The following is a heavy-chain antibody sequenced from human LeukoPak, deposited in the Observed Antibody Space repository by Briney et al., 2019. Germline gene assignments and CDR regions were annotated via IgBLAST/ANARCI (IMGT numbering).Heavy chain of an antibody. CDR3: ARATYYYDSSGYLFDY. V-gene: IGHV4-59*08. D-gene: IGHD3-22*01. J-gene: IGHJ4*02. Sequence: SETLSLTCTVSGGSISNYYWSWIRQPPGKGLEWIGYIYYSGSTNYNPSLRSRVTISVDTSKNQFSLKLSSVTAADTAVYYCARATYYYDSSGYLFDYWGQGTLVTVSS. CDR2: IYYSGST. CDR1: GGSISNYY.